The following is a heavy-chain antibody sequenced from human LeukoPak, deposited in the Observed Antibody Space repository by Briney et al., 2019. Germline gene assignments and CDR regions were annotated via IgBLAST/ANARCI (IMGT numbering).Heavy chain of an antibody. CDR2: IIPIFGTA. V-gene: IGHV1-69*05. Sequence: SVKVSCKASGGTFSSHAISWVRQAPGQGLEWMGRIIPIFGTANYAQKFQGRVTITTDESTSTAYMELSSLRSEDTAVYYCARAGGEWSSSQIFNWFDPWGQGTLVTVSS. CDR1: GGTFSSHA. D-gene: IGHD6-13*01. CDR3: ARAGGEWSSSQIFNWFDP. J-gene: IGHJ5*02.